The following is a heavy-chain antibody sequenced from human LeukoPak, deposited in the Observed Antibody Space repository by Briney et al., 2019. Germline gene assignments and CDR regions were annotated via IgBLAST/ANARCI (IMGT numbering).Heavy chain of an antibody. D-gene: IGHD5-12*01. CDR3: ARDPASGSPEFDY. CDR1: GFTFSSYS. J-gene: IGHJ4*02. CDR2: ISSSSSYI. Sequence: GGSLRLSGTASGFTFSSYSMNWVRQAPGKGLEWVSSISSSSSYIYYADSVKGRFTISRDNAKNSLYLQMNSLRAEDTAVYYCARDPASGSPEFDYWGQGTLVTVSS. V-gene: IGHV3-21*01.